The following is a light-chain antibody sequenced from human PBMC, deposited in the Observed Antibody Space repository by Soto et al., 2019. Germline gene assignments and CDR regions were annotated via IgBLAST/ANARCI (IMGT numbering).Light chain of an antibody. CDR1: QRVNSY. Sequence: DIQMTQSPSSLSASVGDRVTITCRASQRVNSYSNWYQQKPGKAPKLLIYGASKLQSGVPSRFSGSASGSDFTLSISSLQPEDFATYYCQQCCDTRAFGQGTRLE. J-gene: IGKJ5*01. CDR2: GAS. V-gene: IGKV1-39*01. CDR3: QQCCDTRA.